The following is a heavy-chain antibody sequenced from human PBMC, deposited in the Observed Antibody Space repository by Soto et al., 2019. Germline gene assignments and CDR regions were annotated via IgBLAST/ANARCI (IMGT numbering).Heavy chain of an antibody. CDR3: ARQAAYWHGGGGWFDP. Sequence: EVQLVESGGGLLQPGGSLRLSCAASGFTFSTYDMHWVRQVPGKGLEWVSAIGTLADTFYADSVKGRFTISRENAKSSFYLQMNSLPAGDTAVYYCARQAAYWHGGGGWFDPWGQGTLVTVSS. D-gene: IGHD2-8*02. V-gene: IGHV3-13*01. CDR2: IGTLADT. CDR1: GFTFSTYD. J-gene: IGHJ5*02.